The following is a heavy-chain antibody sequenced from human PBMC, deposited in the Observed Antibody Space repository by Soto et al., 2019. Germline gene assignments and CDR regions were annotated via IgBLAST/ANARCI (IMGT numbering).Heavy chain of an antibody. V-gene: IGHV1-2*04. CDR2: INPNSGGT. J-gene: IGHJ5*02. CDR1: GYTFTGYY. D-gene: IGHD1-1*01. CDR3: ASWKKGAPNWFDP. Sequence: ASVKVSCKASGYTFTGYYMHWVRQAPGQGLEWMGWINPNSGGTNYAQKFQGWVTMTRDTSISTAYMELSRLRSDDTAVYYCASWKKGAPNWFDPWGQGTLVTVSS.